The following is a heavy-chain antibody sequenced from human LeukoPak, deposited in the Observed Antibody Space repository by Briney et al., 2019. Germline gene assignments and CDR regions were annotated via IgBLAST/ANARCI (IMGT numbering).Heavy chain of an antibody. Sequence: GRSLRLSCAASGFTVSSNYMSWVREAPGKGLEWVSVIYSGGSTYYADSVKGRFTISRDNSKNTLYLQMNSLRAGDTAVYYCARHYCSGGSCYAPDWFDPWGQGTLVTVSS. CDR3: ARHYCSGGSCYAPDWFDP. CDR1: GFTVSSNY. V-gene: IGHV3-53*01. J-gene: IGHJ5*02. D-gene: IGHD2-15*01. CDR2: IYSGGST.